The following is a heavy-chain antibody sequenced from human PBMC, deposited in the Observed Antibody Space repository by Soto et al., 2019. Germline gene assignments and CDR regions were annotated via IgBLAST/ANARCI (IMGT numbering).Heavy chain of an antibody. V-gene: IGHV4-30-2*06. CDR3: ARGGGHDSFDF. D-gene: IGHD2-15*01. CDR2: ISHLDIT. CDR1: CVTRSYGGYA. J-gene: IGHJ4*02. Sequence: KSSATRSVPWRVSCVTRSYGGYAGFRIRQSPGKVLDWLGYISHLDITYYNPSFKIRLSLSIDRTRNQFSLSPSSMTAADLAVYACARGGGHDSFDFCGQGSQVTIAS.